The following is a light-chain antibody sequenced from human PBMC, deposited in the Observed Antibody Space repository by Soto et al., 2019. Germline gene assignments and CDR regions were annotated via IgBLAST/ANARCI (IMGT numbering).Light chain of an antibody. CDR2: GAS. J-gene: IGKJ5*01. Sequence: EIVLTQSPGTLSLSPGERATLSCRASQSVSRSYLAWYHQKPGQAPRLLIYGASSRATGIPDRFSGGGSGTDFSLTISRLEPEDFAVYYCQQYGSSPFTFGQGTRLE. V-gene: IGKV3-20*01. CDR3: QQYGSSPFT. CDR1: QSVSRSY.